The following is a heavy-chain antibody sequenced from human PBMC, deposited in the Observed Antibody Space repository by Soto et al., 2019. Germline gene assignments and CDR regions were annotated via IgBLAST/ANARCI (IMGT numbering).Heavy chain of an antibody. CDR2: VNPNTGGT. Sequence: QAQLVQSGAEVTKPGASVKVSCEASGYRFTVYYIHWVRQAPGQGLEWMGWVNPNTGGTKYAQKFQGAVTMTRDTSITTAYLELSRLKSDDTAVYYCARQLEYCAGDCYTEPIDYWGQGTLVTVSS. D-gene: IGHD2-21*02. J-gene: IGHJ4*02. CDR1: GYRFTVYY. CDR3: ARQLEYCAGDCYTEPIDY. V-gene: IGHV1-2*02.